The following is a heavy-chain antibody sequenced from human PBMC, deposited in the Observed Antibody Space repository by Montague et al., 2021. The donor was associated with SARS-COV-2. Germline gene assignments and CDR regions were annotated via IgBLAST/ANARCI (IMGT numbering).Heavy chain of an antibody. CDR3: ARESLHLTGYYNDYFDY. CDR2: IYNSGST. D-gene: IGHD3-9*01. CDR1: GGSISRYS. V-gene: IGHV4-4*08. J-gene: IGHJ4*02. Sequence: SETLSLTCTVSGGSISRYSWTWIRQPPGKGLEWIGYIYNSGSTNYIPSLTSRVTIPVDTSKNQFSLKLSSVTAADTAVYYCARESLHLTGYYNDYFDYWGQGALVTVSS.